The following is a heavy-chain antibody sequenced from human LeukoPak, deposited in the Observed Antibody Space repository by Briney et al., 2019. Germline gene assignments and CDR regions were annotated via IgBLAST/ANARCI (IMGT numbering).Heavy chain of an antibody. CDR1: GVSISGSNYY. CDR3: ARRYYSGSGSYPAHIDY. V-gene: IGHV4-39*01. D-gene: IGHD3-10*01. Sequence: SETLSLTCTVSGVSISGSNYYWGWIRQPPGKGLEWIGSIYYSGSTYYNPSLKSRVTISVDTSKNQFSLKLSPVTAADTAVYYCARRYYSGSGSYPAHIDYWGQGTLVTVSS. CDR2: IYYSGST. J-gene: IGHJ4*02.